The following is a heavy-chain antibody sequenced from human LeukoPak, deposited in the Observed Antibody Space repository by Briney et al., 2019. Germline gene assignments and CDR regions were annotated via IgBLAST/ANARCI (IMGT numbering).Heavy chain of an antibody. CDR1: GFTFDDYA. CDR2: LTWNSGSV. CDR3: AKDIFGYSSSRAIDY. J-gene: IGHJ4*02. D-gene: IGHD6-13*01. V-gene: IGHV3-9*01. Sequence: GRSLRVSCAASGFTFDDYAMHWVRQAPGKGLEWVSGLTWNSGSVAYADSVKGRFTISRDNAKNSLYLQMNSLRAEDTALYYCAKDIFGYSSSRAIDYWGQGTLVTVSS.